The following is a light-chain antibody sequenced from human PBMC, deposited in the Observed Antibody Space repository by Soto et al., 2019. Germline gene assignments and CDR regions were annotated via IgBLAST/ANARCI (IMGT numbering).Light chain of an antibody. CDR2: KAS. Sequence: DIQMTQSPSTLSASVGDRVIITCRASQSINTWLAWFQQQPGKAPKVLIYKASTLESGVPSRFSGSGSGTEFTLTISSLQPDDFATYYCQQYNRYPLTFGGGTKVEIK. CDR3: QQYNRYPLT. V-gene: IGKV1-5*03. J-gene: IGKJ4*01. CDR1: QSINTW.